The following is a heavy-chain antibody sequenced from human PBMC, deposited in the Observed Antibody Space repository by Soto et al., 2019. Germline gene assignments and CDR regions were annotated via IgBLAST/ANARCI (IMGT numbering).Heavy chain of an antibody. CDR2: ISYDGNNE. V-gene: IGHV3-30-3*01. CDR3: ARAFYSSSRLYYYGMDV. CDR1: GFTFSSHA. D-gene: IGHD2-2*01. J-gene: IGHJ6*02. Sequence: QVQLVDSGGGVVRPGRSLRLSCAASGFTFSSHAMHWVRQAPGKGLEWVALISYDGNNEYYADSVKGRFTISRHNAKNTLYLQMNSLRAEDTAVYYCARAFYSSSRLYYYGMDVWGQGTTVTVSS.